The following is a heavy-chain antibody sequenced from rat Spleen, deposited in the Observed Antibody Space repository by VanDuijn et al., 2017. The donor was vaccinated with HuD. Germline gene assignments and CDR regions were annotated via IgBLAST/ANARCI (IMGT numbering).Heavy chain of an antibody. CDR3: TTDAFTLMVVTFDY. CDR1: GFPFSDHY. CDR2: ISYDGDNT. D-gene: IGHD1-12*02. Sequence: EVHLVESGGGLVQPGRSLKLSCAASGFPFSDHYMAWVRQAPTKGLEWVASISYDGDNTYYRDSVKGRFSISRDNAKNILYLQMYSLRSEDTATYYCTTDAFTLMVVTFDYWGQGVMVTVSS. V-gene: IGHV5-20*01. J-gene: IGHJ2*01.